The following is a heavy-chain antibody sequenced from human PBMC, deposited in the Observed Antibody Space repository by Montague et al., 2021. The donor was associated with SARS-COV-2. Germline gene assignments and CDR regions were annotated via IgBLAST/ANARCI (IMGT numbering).Heavy chain of an antibody. Sequence: SLRPSCAASGFPFNPYTMTWVRQAPGKGLEWVSSIFGSGAGTYYADSVQGRDTISRDNSKNTLYLQLHSLRADDTAVYYCAKNGGSGSLVHWYFDLWGRGTPVAVSS. CDR2: IFGSGAGT. CDR1: GFPFNPYT. CDR3: AKNGGSGSLVHWYFDL. V-gene: IGHV3-23*01. D-gene: IGHD3-16*01. J-gene: IGHJ2*01.